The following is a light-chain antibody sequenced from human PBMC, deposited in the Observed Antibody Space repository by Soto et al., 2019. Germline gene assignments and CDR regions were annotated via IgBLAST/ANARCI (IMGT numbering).Light chain of an antibody. CDR3: QQYEAYPLT. CDR2: KAS. CDR1: QSISSW. V-gene: IGKV1-5*03. J-gene: IGKJ4*01. Sequence: DIQLTQSPSTLSASVGDRATITCRASQSISSWLAWYQQIPGKAPKLLVYKASSLESGVPSRFSGSGSGTEFTLTISTLQPDDFATYYCQQYEAYPLTFGGGTKVEI.